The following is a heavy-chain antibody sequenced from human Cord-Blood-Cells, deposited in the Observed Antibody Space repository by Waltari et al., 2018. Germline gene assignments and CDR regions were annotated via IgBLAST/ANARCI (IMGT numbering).Heavy chain of an antibody. J-gene: IGHJ4*02. CDR2: INHSGST. Sequence: QVQLQQWGAGLLKPSETLSLTCAVSGGSFSGYYWSWIRQPPGQGLEWVGEINHSGSTNYNPSLKRRVTISVDTSKNQFSLKLSSVTAADTAVYYCARRDLSSSWYVDYWGQGTLVTVSS. CDR1: GGSFSGYY. D-gene: IGHD6-13*01. V-gene: IGHV4-34*01. CDR3: ARRDLSSSWYVDY.